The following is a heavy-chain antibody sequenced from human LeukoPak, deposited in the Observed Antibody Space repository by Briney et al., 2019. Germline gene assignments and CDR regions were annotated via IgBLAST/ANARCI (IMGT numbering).Heavy chain of an antibody. D-gene: IGHD3-22*01. CDR2: IYTSGST. CDR3: ARVVAPRSGYYLDAFDI. V-gene: IGHV4-61*02. J-gene: IGHJ3*02. CDR1: GGSISSGGYY. Sequence: PSETLSLTCTVSGGSISSGGYYWSWIRQPAGKGLEWIGRIYTSGSTNYNPSLKSRVTMSVDTSKNQFSLKLSSVTAADTAVYYCARVVAPRSGYYLDAFDIWGQGTMVTVSS.